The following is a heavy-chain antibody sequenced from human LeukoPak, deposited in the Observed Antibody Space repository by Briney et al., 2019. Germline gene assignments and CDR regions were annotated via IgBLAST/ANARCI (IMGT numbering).Heavy chain of an antibody. CDR3: AKDRYYYDSSGYYPS. J-gene: IGHJ4*02. Sequence: GGSLRLFSAASGFTFSSYGMHWVRQASGKGLEWVAVISYDGSNKYYADSVKGRFTISRDHSKNTLYLQMNSLRAEDTAVYYCAKDRYYYDSSGYYPSWGQGTLVTVSS. V-gene: IGHV3-30*18. CDR1: GFTFSSYG. D-gene: IGHD3-22*01. CDR2: ISYDGSNK.